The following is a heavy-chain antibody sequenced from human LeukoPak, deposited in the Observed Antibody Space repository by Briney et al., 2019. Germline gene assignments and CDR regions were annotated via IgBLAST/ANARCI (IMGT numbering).Heavy chain of an antibody. D-gene: IGHD3-10*01. Sequence: EPGGSLRLSCAASGFTFSNAWMSWVRQAPGKGLEWVGRTKSKTDGGTTDYAAPVKGRFTISRDDSKNTLYLQMNSLKTEDTAVYYCTTGPGVLWFGDSFDYWGQGTLVTVSS. CDR1: GFTFSNAW. CDR2: TKSKTDGGTT. J-gene: IGHJ4*02. CDR3: TTGPGVLWFGDSFDY. V-gene: IGHV3-15*01.